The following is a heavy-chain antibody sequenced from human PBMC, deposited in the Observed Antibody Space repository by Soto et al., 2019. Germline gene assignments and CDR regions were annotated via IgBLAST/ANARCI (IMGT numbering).Heavy chain of an antibody. D-gene: IGHD5-18*01. CDR1: GFTFSSYG. V-gene: IGHV3-33*01. CDR2: IWYDGSNK. J-gene: IGHJ4*02. Sequence: GGSLRLSCAASGFTFSSYGMHWVRQAPGKGLEWVAVIWYDGSNKYYADSVKGRFTISRDNSKNTLYLQMNSLRAEDTAVYYCARDIDTAMVIPNLDYWGQGTLVTVSS. CDR3: ARDIDTAMVIPNLDY.